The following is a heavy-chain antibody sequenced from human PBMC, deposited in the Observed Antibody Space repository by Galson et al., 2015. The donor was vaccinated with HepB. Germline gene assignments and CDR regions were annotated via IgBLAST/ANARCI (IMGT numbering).Heavy chain of an antibody. V-gene: IGHV3-48*01. J-gene: IGHJ4*02. CDR3: ARGYASGTSYY. Sequence: SLRLSCAPSGFTFSSYSMNWVRQAPGKGLEWISHITSDSSTRYYADSVKGRFTISRDNARNSLYLQMNSLRAEDTAVYNCARGYASGTSYYWGQGSLLTASS. D-gene: IGHD3-10*01. CDR1: GFTFSSYS. CDR2: ITSDSSTR.